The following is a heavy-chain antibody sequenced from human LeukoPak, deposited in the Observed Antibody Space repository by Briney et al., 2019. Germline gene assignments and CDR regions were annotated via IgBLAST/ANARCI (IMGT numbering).Heavy chain of an antibody. CDR3: ARASSCGAGCYYYFDY. CDR2: INPNSGGT. D-gene: IGHD2-21*02. J-gene: IGHJ4*02. CDR1: GYTFTGNY. Sequence: VASVKVSCEASGYTFTGNYLHWVRQAPGQGLECMGWINPNSGGTNYAQKFQGRVAMTRDTSINTAYMELSSLRSDDTAVYFCARASSCGAGCYYYFDYWGQGTLVAVSS. V-gene: IGHV1-2*02.